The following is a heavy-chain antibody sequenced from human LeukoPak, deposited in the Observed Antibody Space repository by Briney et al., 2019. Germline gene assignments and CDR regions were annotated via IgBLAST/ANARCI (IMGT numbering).Heavy chain of an antibody. V-gene: IGHV3-30*02. CDR1: GFTFSCYG. CDR3: AKGFGPFYSSSSGYYFDY. CDR2: IRYDGSNK. Sequence: GGSLRLSCAASGFTFSCYGMHWVRQAPCKGLEWVAFIRYDGSNKYYADSVKGRFTISRDNSKNTLYLQMNSLRAEDTAVYYCAKGFGPFYSSSSGYYFDYWGQGTLVTVSS. J-gene: IGHJ4*02. D-gene: IGHD6-6*01.